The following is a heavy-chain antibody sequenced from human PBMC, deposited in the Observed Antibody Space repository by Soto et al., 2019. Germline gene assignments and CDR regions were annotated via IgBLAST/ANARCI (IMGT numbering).Heavy chain of an antibody. D-gene: IGHD2-21*01. Sequence: SETLSLTCNVSGGSISTSRSYWAWIRQPPGKGLEWLANIFYSGSTYYNPSLASRVTVSVDTSKNEFSLKLRSVTAADTAVYYCSAKPTPGDPDFWFEPWGQGTLVRVSS. CDR2: IFYSGST. CDR3: SAKPTPGDPDFWFEP. J-gene: IGHJ5*02. V-gene: IGHV4-39*01. CDR1: GGSISTSRSY.